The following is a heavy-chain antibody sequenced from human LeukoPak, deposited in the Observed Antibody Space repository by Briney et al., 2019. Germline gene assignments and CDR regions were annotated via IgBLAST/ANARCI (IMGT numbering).Heavy chain of an antibody. CDR2: INPNSGGT. J-gene: IGHJ5*02. CDR3: ARVVTGTTVFDP. V-gene: IGHV1-2*02. Sequence: ASVKVSCKASGYTFTGYYMHWVRQAPGQGLEWMGWINPNSGGTNYAQKFQGRVTMTRDTSISTAYRELSRLRSDDTAVYYCARVVTGTTVFDPWGQGTLVTVSS. D-gene: IGHD1-20*01. CDR1: GYTFTGYY.